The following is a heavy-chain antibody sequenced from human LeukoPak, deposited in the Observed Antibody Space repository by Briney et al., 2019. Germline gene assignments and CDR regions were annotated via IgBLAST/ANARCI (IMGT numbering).Heavy chain of an antibody. CDR3: ARVPGGSYGGYYYYYMDV. V-gene: IGHV4-39*07. D-gene: IGHD1-26*01. CDR1: GGSISSSSYY. CDR2: IYYSGST. Sequence: SETLSLTCTVSGGSISSSSYYWGWIRQPPGKGLEWIGSIYYSGSTYYNPSLKSRVTISVDTSKNQFSLKLSSVTAADTAVYYCARVPGGSYGGYYYYYMDVWGKGTTVTVSS. J-gene: IGHJ6*03.